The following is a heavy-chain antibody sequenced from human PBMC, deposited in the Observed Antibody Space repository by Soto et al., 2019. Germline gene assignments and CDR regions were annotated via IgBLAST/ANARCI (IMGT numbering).Heavy chain of an antibody. CDR3: AKDYYGMDV. CDR1: GFTLSSYA. V-gene: IGHV3-23*01. Sequence: PXGSLRLSCVVSGFTLSSYAMTWVRQAPGKGLEWVSALSGRGDSTNYADSVKGRFTISRDNSKNTLFLQMNSLRAEDTAVYYCAKDYYGMDVWGQGTTVTVSS. J-gene: IGHJ6*02. CDR2: LSGRGDST.